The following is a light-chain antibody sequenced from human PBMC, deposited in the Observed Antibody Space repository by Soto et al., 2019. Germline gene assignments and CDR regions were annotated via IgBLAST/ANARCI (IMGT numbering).Light chain of an antibody. CDR3: MQALQTPLP. J-gene: IGKJ4*01. Sequence: DIVMTQSPLSLPVTPGEPASISCRSSQSLLHSNGYNYLDWYLQKPGQSPQLLIDLGSNRASGVPDRVSGSGSGTDFTLKISRLEAEDGGVYYCMQALQTPLPFGGENKVDIK. CDR2: LGS. V-gene: IGKV2-28*01. CDR1: QSLLHSNGYNY.